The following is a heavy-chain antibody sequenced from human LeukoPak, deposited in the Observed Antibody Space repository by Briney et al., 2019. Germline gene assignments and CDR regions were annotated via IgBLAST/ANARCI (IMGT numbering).Heavy chain of an antibody. CDR3: AAGSRDGYNKKYNWFDP. V-gene: IGHV1-69*05. CDR1: GGTFSSYG. CDR2: IIPIFGTA. J-gene: IGHJ5*02. Sequence: SVKVSCKASGGTFSSYGITWVRQAPGQGLEWMGGIIPIFGTANYAQKFQGRVTITTDESTSTAYMELSSLRSEDTAVHYCAAGSRDGYNKKYNWFDPWGQETLVTVSS. D-gene: IGHD5-24*01.